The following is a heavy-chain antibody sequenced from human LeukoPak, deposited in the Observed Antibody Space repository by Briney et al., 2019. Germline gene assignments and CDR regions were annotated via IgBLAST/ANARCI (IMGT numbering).Heavy chain of an antibody. Sequence: ASVKVSCKASGYTFTSYAMHWVRQAPGQRLEWMGWINAGNGNTKYSQKFQGRVTITRDTSASTAYMELSSLRSEDTAAYYCARAMVLSSWYGPLGPFDYWGQGILVTVSS. V-gene: IGHV1-3*01. CDR1: GYTFTSYA. J-gene: IGHJ4*02. CDR3: ARAMVLSSWYGPLGPFDY. CDR2: INAGNGNT. D-gene: IGHD6-13*01.